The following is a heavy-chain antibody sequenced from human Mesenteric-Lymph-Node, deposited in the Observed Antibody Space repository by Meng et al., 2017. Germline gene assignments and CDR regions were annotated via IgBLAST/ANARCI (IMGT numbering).Heavy chain of an antibody. V-gene: IGHV3-23*01. J-gene: IGHJ6*02. D-gene: IGHD3-10*01. CDR1: GFTFSNCA. Sequence: GESLKISCSASGFTFSNCAMNWVRQAPGKGLEWVSAISGSGGSTYYADSVKGRFTISRDNSKNTLYLQMNSLRAEDTAVYYCGSVEGAYYYGSGSYRGAYYYYYGMDVWGQGTTVTVSS. CDR2: ISGSGGST. CDR3: GSVEGAYYYGSGSYRGAYYYYYGMDV.